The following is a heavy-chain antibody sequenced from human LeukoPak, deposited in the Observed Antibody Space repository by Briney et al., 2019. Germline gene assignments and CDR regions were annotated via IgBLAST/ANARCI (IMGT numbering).Heavy chain of an antibody. V-gene: IGHV1-2*02. Sequence: ASVKVSCKASGYTFTGYYMHWVRQAPGQGLEWMGWINPNSGGTNYAQKFQGRVTMTRDTSISTAYMELSRLRSDDTAVYYCASTNNPQVTTVTFAFDIWGQGTMVTVSS. D-gene: IGHD4-17*01. J-gene: IGHJ3*02. CDR3: ASTNNPQVTTVTFAFDI. CDR2: INPNSGGT. CDR1: GYTFTGYY.